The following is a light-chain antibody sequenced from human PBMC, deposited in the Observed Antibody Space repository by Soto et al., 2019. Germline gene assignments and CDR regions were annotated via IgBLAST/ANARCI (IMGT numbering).Light chain of an antibody. Sequence: EIVMTQSPATLSVSPGGSATLSCRASQHVSSNFAWYRQKPGQAPTLLIYRASTRATGIPARFSGSGSGTEFSLTISSLQSEDFAVYYSQRYNNWPYTFGQGTKLEI. J-gene: IGKJ2*01. CDR2: RAS. V-gene: IGKV3-15*01. CDR1: QHVSSN. CDR3: QRYNNWPYT.